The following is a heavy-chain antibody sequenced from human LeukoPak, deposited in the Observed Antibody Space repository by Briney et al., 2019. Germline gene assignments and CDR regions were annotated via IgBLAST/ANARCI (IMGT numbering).Heavy chain of an antibody. Sequence: ASVKVSCKSSGHTLANANEYMHWVRQAPGQGLEWMGLINLYTGSPAYAQNFQGRVPMTRDTSTGTVYMRLSSLRFDDTAVYFCARDLPVGFGSRAYWGQGTLVTVSS. CDR2: INLYTGSP. V-gene: IGHV1-46*01. D-gene: IGHD3-10*01. J-gene: IGHJ4*02. CDR3: ARDLPVGFGSRAY. CDR1: GHTLANANEY.